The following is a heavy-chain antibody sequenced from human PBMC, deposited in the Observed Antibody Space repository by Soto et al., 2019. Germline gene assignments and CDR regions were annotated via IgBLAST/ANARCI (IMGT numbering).Heavy chain of an antibody. J-gene: IGHJ4*02. CDR3: ARTLNEWLLGLE. D-gene: IGHD3-3*01. Sequence: QVKLVQSGGEVKKPGASVKISCQASGYTFSSYGISWVRKAPGQGLEWMGWISAYNGNTNYAQKFQGRVTMTTHTSTITAYMELRSLRSDDTAIYYCARTLNEWLLGLEWGQGTLGTVAS. CDR1: GYTFSSYG. CDR2: ISAYNGNT. V-gene: IGHV1-18*01.